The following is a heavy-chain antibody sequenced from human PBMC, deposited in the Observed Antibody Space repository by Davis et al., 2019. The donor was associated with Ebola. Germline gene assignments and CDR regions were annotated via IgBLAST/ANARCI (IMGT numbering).Heavy chain of an antibody. CDR1: GFTFSIYS. CDR2: ISNSGSLI. J-gene: IGHJ6*02. Sequence: GESLKISCAASGFTFSIYSMNWIRQGPGKGLEWVSYISNSGSLIYYADSVKGRFTISRDNAKNSLYLQMNSLRDDDMAMYYCARATGMDVWGQGTTVTVSS. CDR3: ARATGMDV. V-gene: IGHV3-48*02.